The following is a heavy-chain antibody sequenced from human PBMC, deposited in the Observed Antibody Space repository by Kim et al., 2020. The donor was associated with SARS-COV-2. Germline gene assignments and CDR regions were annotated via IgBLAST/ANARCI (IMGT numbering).Heavy chain of an antibody. CDR3: AREAVAGSFDY. J-gene: IGHJ4*02. CDR2: NT. D-gene: IGHD6-19*01. V-gene: IGHV1-3*01. Sequence: NTRTSHKVQGRVTITRDTSATTAYMELSGLVSEDTAVYYCAREAVAGSFDYWGQGTLVTVSS.